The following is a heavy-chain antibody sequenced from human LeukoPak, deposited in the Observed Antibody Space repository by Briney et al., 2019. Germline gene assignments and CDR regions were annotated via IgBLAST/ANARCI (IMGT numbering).Heavy chain of an antibody. CDR3: VKGSQWYSSGTQH. CDR1: GFTFSSYA. Sequence: QPGGSLRLSCSASGFTFSSYAMHWVRQAPGKGLEYVSAISSNGGSTYYADSVKGRFTISRDNSKNTLYLQMSSLRAEDTAVYYCVKGSQWYSSGTQHWGQGTLVTVSS. J-gene: IGHJ1*01. V-gene: IGHV3-64D*09. D-gene: IGHD6-19*01. CDR2: ISSNGGST.